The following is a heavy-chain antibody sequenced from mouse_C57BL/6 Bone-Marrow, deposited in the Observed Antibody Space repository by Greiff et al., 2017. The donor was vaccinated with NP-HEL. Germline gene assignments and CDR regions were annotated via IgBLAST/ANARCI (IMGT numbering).Heavy chain of an antibody. V-gene: IGHV1-18*01. Sequence: EVKVVESGPELVKPGASVKIPCKASGYTFTDYNMDWVKQSHGKSLEWIGDINPNNGGTIYNQKFKGKATLTVDKSSSTAYMQLRSLTSEDTAVYYCRVYDYGFPYYFDYWGQGTTLTVSS. CDR3: RVYDYGFPYYFDY. D-gene: IGHD2-4*01. J-gene: IGHJ2*01. CDR2: INPNNGGT. CDR1: GYTFTDYN.